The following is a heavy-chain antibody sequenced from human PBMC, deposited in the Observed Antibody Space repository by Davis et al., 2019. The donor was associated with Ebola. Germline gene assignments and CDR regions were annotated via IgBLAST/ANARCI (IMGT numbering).Heavy chain of an antibody. CDR2: ISSSSSYI. D-gene: IGHD1-1*01. CDR3: ARGGTGAPSAFDI. Sequence: PGGSLRLSCAASGFTFSDYYMSWIRQAPGKGLEWVSSISSSSSYIYYADSVKGRFTISRDNAKNSLYLQMNSLRAEDTAVYYCARGGTGAPSAFDIWGQGTMVTVSS. CDR1: GFTFSDYY. J-gene: IGHJ3*02. V-gene: IGHV3-11*06.